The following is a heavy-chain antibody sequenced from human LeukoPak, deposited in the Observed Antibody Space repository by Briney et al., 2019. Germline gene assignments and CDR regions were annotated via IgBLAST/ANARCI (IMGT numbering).Heavy chain of an antibody. Sequence: GGSLRLSCAASGFTFSSYAMHWVRQAPGKGLEWVAVISYDGSNKYYADSVKGRLTISRDNSKNTLYLQMNSLRAEDTAVYYCARCIANIVATILDYWGQGTLVTVSS. J-gene: IGHJ4*02. V-gene: IGHV3-30-3*01. CDR3: ARCIANIVATILDY. D-gene: IGHD5-12*01. CDR2: ISYDGSNK. CDR1: GFTFSSYA.